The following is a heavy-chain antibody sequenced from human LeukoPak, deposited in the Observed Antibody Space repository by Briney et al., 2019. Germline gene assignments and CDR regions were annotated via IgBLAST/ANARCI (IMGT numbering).Heavy chain of an antibody. J-gene: IGHJ3*02. CDR1: GYTFTDYY. CDR3: ADTYYYASGSSIDAFDM. D-gene: IGHD3-10*01. Sequence: ASVKVSCKASGYTFTDYYMHWVRQAPGRGLEWMGWINPNSGGTDYAQKFQGRVTMTRDTSISTAYMELSSLRSDDTAVYYCADTYYYASGSSIDAFDMWGQGTMVTVSS. CDR2: INPNSGGT. V-gene: IGHV1-2*02.